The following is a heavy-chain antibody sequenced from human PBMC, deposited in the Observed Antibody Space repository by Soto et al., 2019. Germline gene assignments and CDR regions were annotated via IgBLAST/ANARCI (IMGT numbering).Heavy chain of an antibody. CDR2: INPATGAA. V-gene: IGHV1-2*02. CDR3: ARGGGVGVAGSAAFDM. D-gene: IGHD3-3*01. CDR1: GYPVTAYY. Sequence: QLHLVQSGAVVKKPGASVTVSCSASGYPVTAYYMHWVRQAPGRGLEWMGGINPATGAAKYTQTFPGRVTMTRDTSTSTVFMELSGLTSVDTAVFYCARGGGVGVAGSAAFDMWGQGTLVTVSS. J-gene: IGHJ3*02.